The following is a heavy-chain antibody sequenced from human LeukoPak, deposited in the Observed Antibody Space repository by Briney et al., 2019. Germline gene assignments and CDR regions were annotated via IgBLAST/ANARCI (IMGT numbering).Heavy chain of an antibody. CDR3: ALFSGSYYAPNWFDP. Sequence: SVKVSCKASGGTFSSYAISWVRQAPGQGLEWMGGIIPIFGTANYAQKFQGRVTITTDESTSTAYMELSSLRSEDTAVYYCALFSGSYYAPNWFDPWGQGTLVTVSS. V-gene: IGHV1-69*05. J-gene: IGHJ5*02. CDR1: GGTFSSYA. CDR2: IIPIFGTA. D-gene: IGHD3-10*01.